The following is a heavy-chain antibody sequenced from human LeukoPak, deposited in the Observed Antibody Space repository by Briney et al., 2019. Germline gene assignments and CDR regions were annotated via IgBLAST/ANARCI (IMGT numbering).Heavy chain of an antibody. J-gene: IGHJ4*02. CDR1: GYTFTSYG. CDR2: ISAYNGNT. CDR3: AQTPIVGATMVFDY. V-gene: IGHV1-18*01. Sequence: GASVKVSCKASGYTFTSYGISWVRQAPGQGLEWMGWISAYNGNTNYAQKLQGRVTMTTDTSTSTAYMELRSLRSDDTAVYYCAQTPIVGATMVFDYWGQGTLVTVSS. D-gene: IGHD1-26*01.